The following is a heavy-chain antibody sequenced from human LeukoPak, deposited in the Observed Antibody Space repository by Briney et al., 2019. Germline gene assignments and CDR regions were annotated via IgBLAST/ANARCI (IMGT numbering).Heavy chain of an antibody. J-gene: IGHJ4*02. CDR1: GFTFSSYT. D-gene: IGHD3-10*01. Sequence: GGSLRVSCVASGFTFSSYTMNWVRQAPGKGLEWVSRINSRSSHIYYADSVKGRFTISRDNAKNSLSLQMNSLRAEDTAIYYCARDESRIDEIRGLPFDYWGQGTLVTVSS. V-gene: IGHV3-21*01. CDR3: ARDESRIDEIRGLPFDY. CDR2: INSRSSHI.